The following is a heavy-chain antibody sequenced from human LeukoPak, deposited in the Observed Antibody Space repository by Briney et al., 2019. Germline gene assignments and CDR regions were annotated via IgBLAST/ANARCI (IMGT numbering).Heavy chain of an antibody. CDR1: GFTFSSYA. CDR2: ISGSGGST. Sequence: GGSLRLSCAASGFTFSSYAMSWVRQAPGKGLEWVSAISGSGGSTYYADSVKGRFTISRDNSKNTLYLQMNSLRAEDTAVYYCAKEGTYYDFWSGYHIAPNSLYYFDYWGQGTLVTVSS. CDR3: AKEGTYYDFWSGYHIAPNSLYYFDY. J-gene: IGHJ4*02. D-gene: IGHD3-3*01. V-gene: IGHV3-23*01.